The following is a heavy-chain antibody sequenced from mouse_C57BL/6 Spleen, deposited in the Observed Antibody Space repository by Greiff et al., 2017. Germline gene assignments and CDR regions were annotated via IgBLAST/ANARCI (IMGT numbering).Heavy chain of an antibody. CDR2: IGPSDSYT. CDR1: GYTFPSFW. V-gene: IGHV1-50*01. Sequence: QVPLQQPGAGLVKPGASVKLSCKASGYTFPSFWMPGVKQRPGQGLEWIGDIGPSDSYTNYNQKCKGKATLTVDTSSSTAYMQLSSLTSEDSAVYYCARYTPFSGYDGDYWGQGTTLTVSS. J-gene: IGHJ2*01. CDR3: ARYTPFSGYDGDY. D-gene: IGHD2-2*01.